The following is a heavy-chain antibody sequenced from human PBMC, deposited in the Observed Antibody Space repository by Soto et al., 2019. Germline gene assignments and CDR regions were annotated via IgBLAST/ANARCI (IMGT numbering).Heavy chain of an antibody. J-gene: IGHJ4*02. Sequence: GGSLRLSCAASGFTFSSYAMSWVRQAPGKGLEWVSAISGSGGSTYYADSVKGRFTISRDNSKNTLYLQMNSLRAEDTAVYYCAKDQDVLRYFDWFTNEYYFDYWGQGTLVTVSS. V-gene: IGHV3-23*01. CDR3: AKDQDVLRYFDWFTNEYYFDY. D-gene: IGHD3-9*01. CDR2: ISGSGGST. CDR1: GFTFSSYA.